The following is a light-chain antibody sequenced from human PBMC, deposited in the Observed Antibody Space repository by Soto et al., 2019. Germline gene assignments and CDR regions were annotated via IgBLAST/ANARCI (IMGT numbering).Light chain of an antibody. V-gene: IGLV2-23*01. CDR3: SSYAGSSSVV. CDR2: EGS. Sequence: QSALTQPASVSGSRGQSITISCTGTSRDVGTYTLVSWYQHYPGKAPKLIIYEGSKRPSGVSNRFSASKTGRTASLTISGLQPEDEADYYCSSYAGSSSVVFGGGTKLTVL. CDR1: SRDVGTYTL. J-gene: IGLJ2*01.